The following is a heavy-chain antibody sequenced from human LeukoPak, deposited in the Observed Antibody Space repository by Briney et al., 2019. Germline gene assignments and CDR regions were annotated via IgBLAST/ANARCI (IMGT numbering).Heavy chain of an antibody. CDR1: GFTFNIYA. CDR3: ARTMYITGSSDFDY. Sequence: GGSLRLSCAASGFTFNIYAMHWVRQAPGKGLEWVAVISYDGSKTYYADSVKGRFTISRDNSKNTLYLQMNSLRAEDTALYYCARTMYITGSSDFDYWGQGTLVAVSS. J-gene: IGHJ4*02. D-gene: IGHD1-26*01. CDR2: ISYDGSKT. V-gene: IGHV3-30-3*01.